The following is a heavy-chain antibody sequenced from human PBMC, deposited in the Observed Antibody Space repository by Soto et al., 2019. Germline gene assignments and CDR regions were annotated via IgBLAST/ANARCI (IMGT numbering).Heavy chain of an antibody. CDR2: IYHSGST. V-gene: IGHV4-30-2*01. J-gene: IGHJ4*02. CDR1: GGSIIRGGYS. Sequence: SETLSLTCAVSGGSIIRGGYSWSWIRQPPGKGLEWIGYIYHSGSTYYNPSLKSRVTISVDTSKNQFSLKLSSVTAADTAVYYCARGYCCGGSCGLFDDWGQGTLVTVSS. D-gene: IGHD2-15*01. CDR3: ARGYCCGGSCGLFDD.